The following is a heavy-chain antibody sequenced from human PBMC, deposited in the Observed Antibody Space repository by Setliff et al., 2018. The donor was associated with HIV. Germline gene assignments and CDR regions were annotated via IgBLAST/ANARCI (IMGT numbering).Heavy chain of an antibody. J-gene: IGHJ6*03. V-gene: IGHV4-39*01. Sequence: PSETLSLTCTVSGGSITRSSYYWAWIRQPPGKGLEWIGNIFYSGRTFYNPSLKSRVTLSVGTSKNQFSLKLSSVTAADTAVYYCARHLYYYDNNGYLQPYYYMDVWGKGTTVTVSS. CDR3: ARHLYYYDNNGYLQPYYYMDV. CDR1: GGSITRSSYY. CDR2: IFYSGRT. D-gene: IGHD3-22*01.